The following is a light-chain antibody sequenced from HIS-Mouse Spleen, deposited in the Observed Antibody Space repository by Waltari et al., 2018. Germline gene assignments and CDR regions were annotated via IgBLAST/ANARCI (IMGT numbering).Light chain of an antibody. Sequence: QSALTQPRSVSGSPGQSVTISCTGTSSDVGGYNYVSWYQQHPGKAPKLMIYDVSKRPSGVPDRLSGSKSGNTASLTISGLQAEDEADYYCCSYAGSYTFVFGGGTKLTVL. J-gene: IGLJ2*01. CDR3: CSYAGSYTFV. CDR1: SSDVGGYNY. V-gene: IGLV2-11*01. CDR2: DVS.